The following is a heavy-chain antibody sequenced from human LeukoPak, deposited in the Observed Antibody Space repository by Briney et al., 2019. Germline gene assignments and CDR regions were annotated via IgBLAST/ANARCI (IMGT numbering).Heavy chain of an antibody. CDR3: AREGGYRVRDAFDI. D-gene: IGHD3-22*01. CDR1: GGTFSSHA. J-gene: IGHJ3*02. CDR2: IIPIFGTA. Sequence: SVKVSCKASGGTFSSHAISWVRQAPVQGLEWMGGIIPIFGTANYAQKFQGRVTITTDESTSTAYMELSSLRSEDTAVYYCAREGGYRVRDAFDIWGQGTMVTVSS. V-gene: IGHV1-69*05.